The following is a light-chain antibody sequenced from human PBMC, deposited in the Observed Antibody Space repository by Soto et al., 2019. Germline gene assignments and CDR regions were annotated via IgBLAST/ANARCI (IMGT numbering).Light chain of an antibody. J-gene: IGKJ2*01. CDR3: QQHNDYTAVT. CDR1: QTISSS. CDR2: DAT. Sequence: DIQMTQSPSTLSASVGDRVTITCRASQTISSSLAWYQFKPGQAPKLLIFDATTLHTGVPARFSGSGFGTEFTLTLTVLQPDAFATYYCQQHNDYTAVTFGQGTNLEIK. V-gene: IGKV1-5*01.